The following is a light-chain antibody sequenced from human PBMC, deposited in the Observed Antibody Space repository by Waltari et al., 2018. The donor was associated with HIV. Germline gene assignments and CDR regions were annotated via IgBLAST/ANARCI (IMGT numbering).Light chain of an antibody. Sequence: QSALTQPVSVSGSPGQSITISCTGPSSHVGPNNYVSWYQQHPGKAPKLMIYEVTKRPLGVSNRFSGSKSGNTASLTISGLQAQDEADYYCSSYTSAATVVFGGGTKLTVL. CDR3: SSYTSAATVV. J-gene: IGLJ2*01. CDR2: EVT. V-gene: IGLV2-14*01. CDR1: SSHVGPNNY.